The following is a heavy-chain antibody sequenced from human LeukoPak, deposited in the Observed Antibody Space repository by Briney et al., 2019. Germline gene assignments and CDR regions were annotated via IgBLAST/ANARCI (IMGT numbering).Heavy chain of an antibody. CDR3: ARGLVGATSFRFDP. CDR2: IYTSGST. D-gene: IGHD1-26*01. V-gene: IGHV4-4*07. Sequence: PSETLSLTCTVSGGSISSYYWSWIRQPAGKGLEWIGRIYTSGSTNYNPSLKSRVTISVDTSKNQFSLKLSTVTAADTAVYYCARGLVGATSFRFDPWGQGTLVTVSS. J-gene: IGHJ5*02. CDR1: GGSISSYY.